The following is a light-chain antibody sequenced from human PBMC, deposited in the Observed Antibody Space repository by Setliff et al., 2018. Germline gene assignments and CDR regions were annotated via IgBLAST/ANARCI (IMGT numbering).Light chain of an antibody. Sequence: QTVVTQEISFSVSPGGTVTLTCGLRSGSVSLSSYPSWYQQTPGQAPRTLIYSTNSRSSGVPDRFSGSILGNKAALTITGAQAEDESVYYCALFMGDGIWVFGGGTKVTVL. J-gene: IGLJ3*02. V-gene: IGLV8-61*01. CDR1: SGSVSLSSY. CDR2: STN. CDR3: ALFMGDGIWV.